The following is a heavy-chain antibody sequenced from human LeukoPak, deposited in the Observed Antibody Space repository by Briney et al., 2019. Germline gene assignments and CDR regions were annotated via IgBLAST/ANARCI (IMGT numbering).Heavy chain of an antibody. CDR3: ARQLGYCTNGVCHPFDY. J-gene: IGHJ4*02. CDR1: GYTFTSYY. CDR2: INPSGGST. Sequence: ASVKVSCKAPGYTFTSYYMHWVRQAPGQGLEWMGIINPSGGSTSYAQKFQGRVTMTRDTSTSTVYMELSSLRSEDTAVYYCARQLGYCTNGVCHPFDYWGQGTLDTVSS. D-gene: IGHD2-8*01. V-gene: IGHV1-46*03.